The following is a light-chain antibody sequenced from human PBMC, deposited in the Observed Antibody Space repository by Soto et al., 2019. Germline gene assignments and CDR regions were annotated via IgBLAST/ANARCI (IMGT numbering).Light chain of an antibody. CDR3: QQYNDYSGM. CDR2: DAS. J-gene: IGKJ1*01. V-gene: IGKV1-5*01. CDR1: QSISRW. Sequence: DIQMTQSPPTLSASVGDRVTITCRASQSISRWLAWHQQKPGKAPRLLIYDASNLQRGVPSRFSGSGSGTEFTLTITXLQPKDFATYYCQQYNDYSGMFGQGTKV.